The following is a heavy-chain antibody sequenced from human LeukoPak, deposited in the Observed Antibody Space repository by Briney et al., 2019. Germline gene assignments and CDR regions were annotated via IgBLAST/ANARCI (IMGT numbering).Heavy chain of an antibody. V-gene: IGHV3-48*03. CDR1: GFTFNTYE. J-gene: IGHJ4*02. CDR2: IRRSGSDI. Sequence: PGGSQGLSCVASGFTFNTYEMNWVRQAPGRGLEWVSNIRRSGSDINYADAMNGRFTISRDDAKNSMYLHMNSLRAEDTAVYYCARGGGFSYGSKFYFDYWGQGSPVSLYS. CDR3: ARGGGFSYGSKFYFDY. D-gene: IGHD5-18*01.